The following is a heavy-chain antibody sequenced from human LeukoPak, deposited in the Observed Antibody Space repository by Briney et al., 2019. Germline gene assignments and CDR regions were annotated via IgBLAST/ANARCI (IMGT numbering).Heavy chain of an antibody. D-gene: IGHD6-13*01. CDR3: AKDVGYSSSWVPDY. CDR1: GFTFDDYA. V-gene: IGHV3-43D*03. Sequence: GGSLRLSCAAPGFTFDDYAMHWVRQAPGKGPDWVSLISWDGGSTYYADSVKGRFTISRDNSKNSLYLQMNSLRAEDTALYYCAKDVGYSSSWVPDYWGQGTLVTVSS. J-gene: IGHJ4*02. CDR2: ISWDGGST.